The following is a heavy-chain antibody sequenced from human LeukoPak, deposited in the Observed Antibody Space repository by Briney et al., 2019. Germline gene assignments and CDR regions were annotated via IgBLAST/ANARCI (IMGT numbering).Heavy chain of an antibody. D-gene: IGHD7-27*01. CDR2: INPHTGVT. V-gene: IGHV1-2*02. J-gene: IGHJ3*02. CDR3: AGHWGSNDAFDI. CDR1: GYTFTDYY. Sequence: ASVKVSCKASGYTFTDYYIHWVRQAPGQGLMWMGWINPHTGVTTYAQSFQGRVTLTRDTSTTTTYMELNSLASDDTAVYYCAGHWGSNDAFDIWGQGTMVTVSS.